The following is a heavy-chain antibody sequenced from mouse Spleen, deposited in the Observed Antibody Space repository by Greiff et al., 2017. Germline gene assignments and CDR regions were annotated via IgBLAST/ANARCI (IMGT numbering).Heavy chain of an antibody. V-gene: IGHV5-12*01. CDR1: GFTFSDYY. Sequence: EVQLVESGGGLVQPGGSLKLSCAASGFTFSDYYMYWVRQTPEKRLEWVAYISNGGGSTYYPDTVKGRFTISRDNAKNTLYLQMSRLKSEDTAMYYCARVTVVAHYYAMDYWGQGTSVTVSS. CDR3: ARVTVVAHYYAMDY. CDR2: ISNGGGST. J-gene: IGHJ4*01. D-gene: IGHD1-1*01.